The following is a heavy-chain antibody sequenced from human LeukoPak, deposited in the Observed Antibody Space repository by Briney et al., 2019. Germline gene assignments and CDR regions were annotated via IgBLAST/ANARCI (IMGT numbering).Heavy chain of an antibody. J-gene: IGHJ4*02. Sequence: QAPGXGXXXMGGINPNSGGTNYAQKFQGRVTMTRDTSISTAYMELSRLRSDDTAVYYCARDTVRFLEWFPLYFDYWGQGTLVTVSS. CDR3: ARDTVRFLEWFPLYFDY. D-gene: IGHD3-3*01. CDR2: INPNSGGT. V-gene: IGHV1-2*02.